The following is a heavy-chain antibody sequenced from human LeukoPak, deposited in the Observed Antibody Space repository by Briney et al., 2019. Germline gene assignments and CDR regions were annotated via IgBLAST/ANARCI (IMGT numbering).Heavy chain of an antibody. CDR3: ARGRPYGMDV. V-gene: IGHV3-74*01. J-gene: IGHJ6*02. Sequence: GGSLRLSCAASGFTFSSYAMSWVRQAPGKGLVWVSRISSDGNNRVYADLVEGRFTISRDNAKNTLYLQMDSLRAEDTAIYYCARGRPYGMDVWGQGTTVTVSS. CDR1: GFTFSSYA. CDR2: ISSDGNNR.